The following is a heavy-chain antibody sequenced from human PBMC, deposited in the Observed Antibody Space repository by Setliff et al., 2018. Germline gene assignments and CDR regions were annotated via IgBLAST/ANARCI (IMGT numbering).Heavy chain of an antibody. Sequence: GGSLRLSCAASGYIFSSYWMHWVRQVPGKGLVWVSRIDNDGTITDYADSVKGRFTISRDNSRDTVFLQMNNVRTEDTAVYYCARDRDGHFQLWGRGTLVTVSS. J-gene: IGHJ1*01. V-gene: IGHV3-74*01. CDR2: IDNDGTIT. CDR1: GYIFSSYW. CDR3: ARDRDGHFQL.